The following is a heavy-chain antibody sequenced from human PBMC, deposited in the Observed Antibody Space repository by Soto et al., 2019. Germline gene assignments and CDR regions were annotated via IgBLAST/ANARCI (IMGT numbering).Heavy chain of an antibody. V-gene: IGHV3-30*18. CDR2: ISYDGSNK. CDR1: GFTFSSYG. CDR3: AKDRLRYPTVTNSGWYFDY. Sequence: QVQLVESGGGVVQPGRSLRLSCAASGFTFSSYGMHWVRQAPGKGLEWVAVISYDGSNKYYADSVKGRFTISRDNSKNTLYLQMNSLRAEDTAVYYCAKDRLRYPTVTNSGWYFDYWGQGTLVTVSS. D-gene: IGHD4-17*01. J-gene: IGHJ4*02.